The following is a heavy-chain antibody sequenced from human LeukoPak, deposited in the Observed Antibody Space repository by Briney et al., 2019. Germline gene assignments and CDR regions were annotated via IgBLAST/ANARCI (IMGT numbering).Heavy chain of an antibody. CDR2: IYGSGSA. J-gene: IGHJ4*02. CDR3: ARERYSRGWYPFEF. Sequence: SETLSLTCTVSGDSISSFHWSWIRQPAGKGLEWIGRIYGSGSAKYNPSPKSRGTISVDTSKNQISLKLTSVTAADTAVYFCARERYSRGWYPFEFWGQGTLVTVSS. D-gene: IGHD6-19*01. V-gene: IGHV4-4*07. CDR1: GDSISSFH.